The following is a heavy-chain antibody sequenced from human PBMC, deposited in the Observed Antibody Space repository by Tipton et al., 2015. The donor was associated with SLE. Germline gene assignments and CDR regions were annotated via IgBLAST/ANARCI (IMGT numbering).Heavy chain of an antibody. CDR2: ISGSGGGT. D-gene: IGHD6-13*01. J-gene: IGHJ3*02. CDR1: GFTFSSYA. CDR3: AKVVHSSSWYLDAFDI. Sequence: SLRLSCAASGFTFSSYAMSWVRQAPGKGLEWVSAISGSGGGTYYADSVKGRFTISRDNSKNTLYLQMNSLRAEDTAVYYCAKVVHSSSWYLDAFDIWGQGTMVTVSS. V-gene: IGHV3-23*01.